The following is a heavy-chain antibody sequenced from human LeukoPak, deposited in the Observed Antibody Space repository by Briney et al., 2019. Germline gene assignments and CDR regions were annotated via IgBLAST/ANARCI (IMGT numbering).Heavy chain of an antibody. J-gene: IGHJ4*02. CDR1: GGSISRSGYY. Sequence: PSETLSLTCTVSGGSISRSGYYWGWIRQPPGKGLAWIGSIYYSGSTYYNPSLKSRVTISVDTSKNQFSLKLSSVTAADTAVYYCARGRGIALNYFDYWGQGTLVTVSS. CDR3: ARGRGIALNYFDY. V-gene: IGHV4-39*01. D-gene: IGHD6-13*01. CDR2: IYYSGST.